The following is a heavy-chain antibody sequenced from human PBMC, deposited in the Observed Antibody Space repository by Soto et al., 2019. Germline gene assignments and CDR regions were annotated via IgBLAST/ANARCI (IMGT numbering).Heavy chain of an antibody. D-gene: IGHD6-13*01. J-gene: IGHJ4*02. CDR1: GYTFSNFW. V-gene: IGHV5-51*01. CDR3: ARSPRSSPYFDF. Sequence: GESLKISGQCSGYTFSNFWIGWVLQLPGQGLEWMGIIYPGDHETRYSPSFLGKVTISAETSINTAYLQWSSLEASDSAFYFCARSPRSSPYFDFWGQGALVTVSS. CDR2: IYPGDHET.